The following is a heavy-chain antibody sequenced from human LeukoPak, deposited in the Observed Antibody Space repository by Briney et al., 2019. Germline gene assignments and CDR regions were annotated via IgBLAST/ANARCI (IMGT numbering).Heavy chain of an antibody. Sequence: GGSLRLSCAASGFXLSTYVINWFRQAPGKGLEWVSTISVGAEYIFYADSVKGRFTISRDDSNNALYLQMHSLRAEDTALYYCASGPPFLKYFEYWGQGTLVTVSS. D-gene: IGHD3-3*01. CDR2: ISVGAEYI. J-gene: IGHJ4*02. V-gene: IGHV3-23*01. CDR1: GFXLSTYV. CDR3: ASGPPFLKYFEY.